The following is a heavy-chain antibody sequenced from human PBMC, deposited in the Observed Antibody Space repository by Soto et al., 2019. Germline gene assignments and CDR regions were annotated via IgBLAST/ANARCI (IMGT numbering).Heavy chain of an antibody. CDR1: GFTFSSYG. V-gene: IGHV3-30*18. Sequence: EGSLRLSCAASGFTFSSYGMHWVRQAPGKGLEWVAVISYDGSNKYYADSVKGRFTISRDNSKNTLYLQMNSLRAEDTAVYYCAKDLYCSSTSCLSFYYYYYGMDVWGQGTTVTVSS. CDR3: AKDLYCSSTSCLSFYYYYYGMDV. CDR2: ISYDGSNK. D-gene: IGHD2-2*01. J-gene: IGHJ6*02.